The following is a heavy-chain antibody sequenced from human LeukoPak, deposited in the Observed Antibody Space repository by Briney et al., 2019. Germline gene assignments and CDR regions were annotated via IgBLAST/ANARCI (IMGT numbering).Heavy chain of an antibody. D-gene: IGHD3-3*01. V-gene: IGHV3-21*01. J-gene: IGHJ4*02. Sequence: KSGGSLRLSCAASGFTFSSYSMNWVRQAPGKGLEWVSSISSSSSYIYYADSVKGRFTISRDNAKNSLYLQMNSLRAEDTAVYYCARDLELGFLEWSNNFDYWGQGTLVTVSS. CDR3: ARDLELGFLEWSNNFDY. CDR1: GFTFSSYS. CDR2: ISSSSSYI.